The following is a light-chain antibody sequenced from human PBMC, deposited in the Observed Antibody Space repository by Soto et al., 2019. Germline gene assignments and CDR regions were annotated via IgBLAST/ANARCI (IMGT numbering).Light chain of an antibody. CDR2: WAS. CDR3: QQFYTTPT. J-gene: IGKJ4*01. CDR1: QNVLYSPNNKNA. V-gene: IGKV4-1*01. Sequence: DIVMTQSPDSLAVSLGERATINCKSSQNVLYSPNNKNALVWYQQKPGQPPKLLISWASTRESGVPDRFSGSGSGTDFSLTISSLQAEDVEVYYCQQFYTTPTFGGGTKVEIQ.